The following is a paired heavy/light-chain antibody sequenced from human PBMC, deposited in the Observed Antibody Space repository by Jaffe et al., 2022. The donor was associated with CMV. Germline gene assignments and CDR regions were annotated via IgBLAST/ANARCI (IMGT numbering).Light chain of an antibody. CDR2: GVS. CDR3: QQYGSSLRA. V-gene: IGKV3-20*01. J-gene: IGKJ1*01. CDR1: QSVNNTY. Sequence: EVVLTQSPGTLSVSPGERAALSCRASQSVNNTYFAWYQQKPGQPPRLLIYGVSTRATDIPDRFSGSGSGTDFTLTISRLEPEDIAVYYCQQYGSSLRAFGQGTKVEIK.
Heavy chain of an antibody. CDR1: GNTFTSYG. D-gene: IGHD5-18*01. Sequence: QVQLVQSGAEVKKPGASVKVSCKASGNTFTSYGISWVRQAPGQGLEWMGWISTYSGNTKDAQNFQGRVTMTTDTSTSTAYMELRSLRSDDTAVYYCARDGYSYGTDSYSYYYYMDVWGTGTPVTVSS. J-gene: IGHJ6*03. CDR2: ISTYSGNT. V-gene: IGHV1-18*04. CDR3: ARDGYSYGTDSYSYYYYMDV.